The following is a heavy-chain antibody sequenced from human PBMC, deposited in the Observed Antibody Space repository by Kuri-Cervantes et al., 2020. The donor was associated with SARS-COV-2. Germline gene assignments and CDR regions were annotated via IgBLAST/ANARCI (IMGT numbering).Heavy chain of an antibody. CDR1: GYTFTSYD. Sequence: GSPKLSSEASGYTFTSYDINGVRQATGQGLEGMGGMNPNSGNTGYAQKFQGRVTMTRNTSISTAYMELSSLRSEDTAVYYWASKVGATAGDWYFDLWGQGTLVTVSS. J-gene: IGHJ2*01. CDR3: ASKVGATAGDWYFDL. V-gene: IGHV1-8*01. D-gene: IGHD1-26*01. CDR2: MNPNSGNT.